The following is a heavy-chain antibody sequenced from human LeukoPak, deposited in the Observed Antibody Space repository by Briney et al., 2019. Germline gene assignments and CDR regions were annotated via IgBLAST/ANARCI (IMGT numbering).Heavy chain of an antibody. CDR3: TRGARWLIDY. D-gene: IGHD3-16*01. Sequence: SETLSLTCTVSGGSISSGSYYWSWIRQPPGKGLEWIGYFYNSGRSTYNPSLKSRVTISADTSKNHFSLKLNSVTTADTAVYYCTRGARWLIDYWGQGILVTVSS. CDR2: FYNSGRS. CDR1: GGSISSGSYY. V-gene: IGHV4-61*03. J-gene: IGHJ4*02.